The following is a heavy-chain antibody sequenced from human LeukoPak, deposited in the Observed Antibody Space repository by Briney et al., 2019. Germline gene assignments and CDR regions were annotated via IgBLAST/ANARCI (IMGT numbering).Heavy chain of an antibody. J-gene: IGHJ6*03. V-gene: IGHV3-23*01. D-gene: IGHD3-22*01. Sequence: GGSLRLSCAASGFTFSSYGMSWVRQAPGKGLEWVSVIRGSGGSTYYADSVKGRFTLSRDNSKNTLDMQMNSLRAEDTAVYYCALRSFPDYYDSSVLYYYYMDVWGKGTTVTISS. CDR3: ALRSFPDYYDSSVLYYYYMDV. CDR1: GFTFSSYG. CDR2: IRGSGGST.